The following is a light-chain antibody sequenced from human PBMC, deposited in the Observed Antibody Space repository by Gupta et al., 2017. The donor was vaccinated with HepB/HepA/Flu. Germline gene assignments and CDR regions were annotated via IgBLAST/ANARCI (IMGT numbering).Light chain of an antibody. CDR2: DVI. CDR3: SSLTTKNTLL. Sequence: QSALTQPASVSGSLGQSITISCPGTSSDIGAYNHVCWYQQHPGKAPKLMIYDVINRPSGVPNRFSGSKSGNTASLTISGLQAEDEADYYCSSLTTKNTLLFGGGTKLTVL. V-gene: IGLV2-14*03. CDR1: SSDIGAYNH. J-gene: IGLJ2*01.